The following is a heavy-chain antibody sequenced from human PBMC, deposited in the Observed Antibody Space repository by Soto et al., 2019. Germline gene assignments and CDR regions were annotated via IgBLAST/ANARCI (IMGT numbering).Heavy chain of an antibody. V-gene: IGHV1-18*01. CDR3: AKHCSSTSCYGGFDP. D-gene: IGHD2-2*01. CDR2: ISAYNGNT. J-gene: IGHJ5*02. CDR1: GYTFTSYG. Sequence: ASVKVSCKASGYTFTSYGISWVRQAPGQGLEWMGWISAYNGNTNYAQKLQGRVTMTTDTSTSTAYMELRSLRSDDTAVYYCAKHCSSTSCYGGFDPWGQGTLVTVSS.